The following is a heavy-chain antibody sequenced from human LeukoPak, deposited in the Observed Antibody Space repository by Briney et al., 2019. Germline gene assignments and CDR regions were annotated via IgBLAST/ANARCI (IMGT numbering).Heavy chain of an antibody. D-gene: IGHD5/OR15-5a*01. CDR2: IYHSGIT. CDR1: GGSMSSSSYY. V-gene: IGHV4-39*01. Sequence: PLETLSLTCTVSGGSMSSSSYYWGWIRQPPGKGLEWIGNIYHSGITYYNHFNSSLKSRVTISIDTSKNQFSLRLTSVTAADTAVYFCATLVSTRYYFDYWGQGTLVTVSS. CDR3: ATLVSTRYYFDY. J-gene: IGHJ4*02.